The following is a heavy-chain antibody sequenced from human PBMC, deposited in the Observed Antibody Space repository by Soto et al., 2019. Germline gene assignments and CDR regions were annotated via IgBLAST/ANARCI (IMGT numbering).Heavy chain of an antibody. CDR1: GYTFTSYY. Sequence: GASVKVSCKASGYTFTSYYMHWVRQAPGQGLEWMGIINPSGGSTSYAQKFQGRVTMTRDTSTSTVYMELSSLRSEDTAVYYCAKGYCSGGSCLAEYFQHWGQGTLVTVSS. D-gene: IGHD2-15*01. V-gene: IGHV1-46*03. J-gene: IGHJ1*01. CDR3: AKGYCSGGSCLAEYFQH. CDR2: INPSGGST.